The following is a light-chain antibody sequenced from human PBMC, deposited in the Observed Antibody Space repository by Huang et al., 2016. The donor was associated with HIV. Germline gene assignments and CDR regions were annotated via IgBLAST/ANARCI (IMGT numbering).Light chain of an antibody. J-gene: IGKJ1*01. CDR3: QQYYHWPQT. V-gene: IGKV3-15*01. CDR2: GAS. CDR1: QSINSN. Sequence: EIVLTQSPATLSVSPGERATLSCRASQSINSNLAWYQQKYGQAPRLLISGASTRASGIPARFSGSGSRTDFTLTISSLQSEDFAVYYCQQYYHWPQTFGQGTKVEIK.